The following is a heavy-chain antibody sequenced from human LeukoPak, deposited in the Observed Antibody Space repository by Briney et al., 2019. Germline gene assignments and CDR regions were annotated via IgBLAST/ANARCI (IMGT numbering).Heavy chain of an antibody. CDR3: AEGSPRDQTDRHFDY. J-gene: IGHJ4*02. CDR2: IRYDGSNK. D-gene: IGHD2-2*01. Sequence: PGGSLRLSCAASGFTFSSYGMHWVRQAPGKGLEWVAFIRYDGSNKYYADSVKGRFTISRDNSKNTLYLQMNSLRAEDTAVYYCAEGSPRDQTDRHFDYWGQGTLVTVSS. CDR1: GFTFSSYG. V-gene: IGHV3-30*02.